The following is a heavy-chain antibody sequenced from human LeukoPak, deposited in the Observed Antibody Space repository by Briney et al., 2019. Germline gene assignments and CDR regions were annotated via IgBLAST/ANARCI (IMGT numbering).Heavy chain of an antibody. Sequence: GSLRLSCAASEFTFSSYSMNWVRQAPGKGLEWVSYITNSGNSKSYADSVKGRFTISRDNTKNSLYLQMNGLRAEDTAVYYCARHNTHPKYYYDSSGYEDGMDVWGQGTTVTVSS. D-gene: IGHD3-22*01. CDR1: EFTFSSYS. V-gene: IGHV3-48*01. CDR2: ITNSGNSK. CDR3: ARHNTHPKYYYDSSGYEDGMDV. J-gene: IGHJ6*02.